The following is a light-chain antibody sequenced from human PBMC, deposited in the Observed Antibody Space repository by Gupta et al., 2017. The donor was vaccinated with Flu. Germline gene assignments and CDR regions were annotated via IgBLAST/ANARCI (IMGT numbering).Light chain of an antibody. CDR1: QSVSSSY. Sequence: GERATLACRASQSVSSSYLAWYQQKPGQAPRLLIYGASSRATGIPDRFSGSGYGTDFTLTISRREPEDFAVYYCQQYGSSPPRTFGQGTKVEIK. CDR2: GAS. V-gene: IGKV3-20*01. J-gene: IGKJ1*01. CDR3: QQYGSSPPRT.